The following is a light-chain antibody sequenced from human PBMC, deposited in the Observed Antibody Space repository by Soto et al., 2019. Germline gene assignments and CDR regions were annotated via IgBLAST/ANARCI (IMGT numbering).Light chain of an antibody. J-gene: IGLJ2*01. CDR3: QTWGSGPVV. CDR2: LNSDGSH. V-gene: IGLV4-69*01. CDR1: SGHSSYA. Sequence: QPVLTQSPSASASLEASVKLTCTLSSGHSSYAIAWHQQQPEKGPRYLMKLNSDGSHSKGDGIPDRFSGSSSGAERYLTISRLQSEDEADYYCQTWGSGPVVFGGGTKVTVL.